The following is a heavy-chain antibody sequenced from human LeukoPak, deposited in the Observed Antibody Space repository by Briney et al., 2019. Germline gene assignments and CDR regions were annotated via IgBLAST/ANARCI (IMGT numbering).Heavy chain of an antibody. CDR2: IHDSGST. Sequence: SETLSLTCAVSGGSISSGGYSWTWIRQTPGKGLEWIAYIHDSGSTYYNPSLKSRVSISIDTSKNQLSLKLNSVTAADTAVYYCARVVAAAGNNWFDPWGQGTLVTVSS. J-gene: IGHJ5*02. V-gene: IGHV4-30-4*07. D-gene: IGHD6-13*01. CDR3: ARVVAAAGNNWFDP. CDR1: GGSISSGGYS.